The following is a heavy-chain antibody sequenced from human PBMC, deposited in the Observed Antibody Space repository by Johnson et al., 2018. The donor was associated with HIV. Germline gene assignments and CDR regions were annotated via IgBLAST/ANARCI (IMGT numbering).Heavy chain of an antibody. CDR1: GFTFDDYA. J-gene: IGHJ3*02. V-gene: IGHV3-9*01. CDR3: ARDDTMMHGFDI. CDR2: ISWNSGSI. D-gene: IGHD3-22*01. Sequence: VQLVESGGGLVQPGRSLRLSCAASGFTFDDYAMHWVWQAPGKGLEWVSGISWNSGSIGYADSVKGRFTISRDNAKNSLYLQMNSLRAEDTAVYYCARDDTMMHGFDIWGQGTMVTVSS.